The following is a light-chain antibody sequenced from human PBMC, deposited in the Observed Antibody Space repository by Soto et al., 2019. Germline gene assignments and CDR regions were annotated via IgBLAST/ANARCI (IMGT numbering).Light chain of an antibody. J-gene: IGLJ3*02. V-gene: IGLV2-8*01. Sequence: QSALTQPPSASGSPGQSVTISCTGASSDVGGYTYVSWYQQYSGKAPKLMIYEVSKRPSGVPDRFSGSKSGNTASLTVSGLQAEDEADYYCSSYAGSNNLGVVFGGGTKLTVL. CDR2: EVS. CDR1: SSDVGGYTY. CDR3: SSYAGSNNLGVV.